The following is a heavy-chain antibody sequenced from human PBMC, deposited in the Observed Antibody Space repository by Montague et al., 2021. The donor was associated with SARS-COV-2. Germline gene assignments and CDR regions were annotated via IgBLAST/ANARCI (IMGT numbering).Heavy chain of an antibody. CDR1: GGSISSYY. Sequence: SETLSLTCTVSGGSISSYYWSWIRQPPGKGLEWIGYIYYNGSTXXXPSXKSRVTISVDTSKNQFSLKLSSVTAADTAVYYCARGSGWMGNAFDIWGQGTMVTVSS. V-gene: IGHV4-59*01. D-gene: IGHD6-19*01. CDR2: IYYNGST. J-gene: IGHJ3*02. CDR3: ARGSGWMGNAFDI.